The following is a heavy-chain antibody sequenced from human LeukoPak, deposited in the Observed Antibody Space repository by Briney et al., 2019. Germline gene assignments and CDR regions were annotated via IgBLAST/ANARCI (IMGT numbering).Heavy chain of an antibody. V-gene: IGHV3-64D*06. J-gene: IGHJ4*02. D-gene: IGHD4-17*01. CDR3: VKDHYGDHY. CDR1: GLTFSGYA. Sequence: GGSLRLSCSAPGLTFSGYAMHWVRQAPGKGLEHVSSISNNGVATYYADSVKGRFTISRDNSRDTLFLQMSSLTAADTAVYYCVKDHYGDHYWGQGTLVTVSS. CDR2: ISNNGVAT.